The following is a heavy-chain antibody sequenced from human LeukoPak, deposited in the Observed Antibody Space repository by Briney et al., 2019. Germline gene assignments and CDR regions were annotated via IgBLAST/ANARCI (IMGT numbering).Heavy chain of an antibody. V-gene: IGHV3-21*01. J-gene: IGHJ3*02. CDR1: GFIFSSYS. Sequence: GGSLRLSCVASGFIFSSYSMNWVRQAPGKGLEWVSSISSSSSYIYYADSVKGRFTISRDNAKNTLYLQMNSLRAEDTAVYYCARRLGLDDAFDIWGQGTMVTVSS. D-gene: IGHD3-16*01. CDR2: ISSSSSYI. CDR3: ARRLGLDDAFDI.